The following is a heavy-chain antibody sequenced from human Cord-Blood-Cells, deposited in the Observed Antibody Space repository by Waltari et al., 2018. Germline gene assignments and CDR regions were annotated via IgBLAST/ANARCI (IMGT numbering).Heavy chain of an antibody. CDR3: ARAYSGYDLSYYYYMDV. CDR2: MNPNSGNT. D-gene: IGHD5-12*01. CDR1: GYPFTSHH. J-gene: IGHJ6*03. Sequence: QVTLLQPRAEVNTPRASLKVSCKASGYPFTSHHNNCVRQPSGQGLEWMGWMNPNSGNTGYAQKFQVRVTITRNTSRSTAYMELSSLRSEDTAVYYCARAYSGYDLSYYYYMDVWGKGTTVTVSS. V-gene: IGHV1-8*03.